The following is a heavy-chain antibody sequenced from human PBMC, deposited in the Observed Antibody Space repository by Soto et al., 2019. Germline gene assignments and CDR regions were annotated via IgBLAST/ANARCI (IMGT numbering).Heavy chain of an antibody. CDR3: ARGGGYSSGSNWFDP. J-gene: IGHJ5*02. CDR2: IWYDGSNK. Sequence: ESVGGVVQPGRSLRLSCAASGFTFSSYGMHWVRQAPGKGLEWVAVIWYDGSNKYYADSVKGRFTISRDNSKNTLYLQMNSLRAEDTAVYYCARGGGYSSGSNWFDPWGQGTLVTVSS. D-gene: IGHD6-19*01. CDR1: GFTFSSYG. V-gene: IGHV3-33*01.